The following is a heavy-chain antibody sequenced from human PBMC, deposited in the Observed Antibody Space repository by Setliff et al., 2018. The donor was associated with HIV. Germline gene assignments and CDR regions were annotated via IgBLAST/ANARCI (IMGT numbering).Heavy chain of an antibody. CDR3: ARHDTEYSSYPIDY. CDR1: GGSIDSTDYS. CDR2: IFYGGST. D-gene: IGHD6-6*01. J-gene: IGHJ4*02. V-gene: IGHV4-39*01. Sequence: SETLSLTCTVSGGSIDSTDYSWGWIRQPPGRGLEWIGSIFYGGSTYYNPSLKSRVTISVDTSKNQFSLKLSSVTAADTAVYYCARHDTEYSSYPIDYWGQGNLVTVSS.